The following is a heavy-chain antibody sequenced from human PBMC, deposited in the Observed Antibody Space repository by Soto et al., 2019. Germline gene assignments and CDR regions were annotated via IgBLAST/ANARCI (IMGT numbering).Heavy chain of an antibody. D-gene: IGHD6-19*01. CDR1: GFIFSDSW. V-gene: IGHV3-74*01. CDR3: ARVAVVTRGIDY. CDR2: VNERGTDS. Sequence: PGGSLRLSCAASGFIFSDSWMYWVRQAPGKGLVWVSRVNERGTDSNYADSVKGRFTISRDNAKNTVYLQMNGLRAEDTAVYYCARVAVVTRGIDYWGQGTLVTVSS. J-gene: IGHJ4*02.